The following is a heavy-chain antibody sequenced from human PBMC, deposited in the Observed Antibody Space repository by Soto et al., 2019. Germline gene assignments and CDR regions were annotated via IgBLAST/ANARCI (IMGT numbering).Heavy chain of an antibody. CDR1: GGSISSGGYS. CDR3: ASFTYDFWSGYSD. Sequence: QLQLQESGSGLVKPSQTLSLTCAVSGGSISSGGYSWSWIRQPPGKGLEWIGYIYHSGSTYYNPSLKSRVTISVDRSKNQFSQKLSSVTAADTAVYYCASFTYDFWSGYSDWGQGTLVTVSS. D-gene: IGHD3-3*01. CDR2: IYHSGST. V-gene: IGHV4-30-2*01. J-gene: IGHJ4*02.